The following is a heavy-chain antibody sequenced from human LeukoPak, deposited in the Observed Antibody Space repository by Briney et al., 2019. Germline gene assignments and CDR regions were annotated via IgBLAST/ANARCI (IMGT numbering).Heavy chain of an antibody. Sequence: GGSLRLSCAASGFTFSRHGMHWVRQAPGKGLEWVAVISYDGSKNYYVDSVKGRFTISRDSSKNTLYLQMNSLRAEDTALYYCAKDRSSSWNCFDSWGQGTLVTVSS. J-gene: IGHJ4*02. D-gene: IGHD6-13*01. V-gene: IGHV3-30*18. CDR3: AKDRSSSWNCFDS. CDR1: GFTFSRHG. CDR2: ISYDGSKN.